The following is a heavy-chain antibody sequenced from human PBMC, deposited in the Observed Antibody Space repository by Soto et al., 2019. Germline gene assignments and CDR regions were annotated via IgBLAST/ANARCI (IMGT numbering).Heavy chain of an antibody. CDR1: GGTFGSYA. CDR2: GIHMFGTP. J-gene: IGHJ4*02. V-gene: IGHV1-69*06. D-gene: IGHD4-17*01. Sequence: QVQLVQSGAEVKKPGSSVKVSCTSSGGTFGSYAISWVRQAPGQGLEWMGGGIHMFGTPHYAQKFHGRVTITADIPTSTAYMELSSLKSADTAVYFCAKLRWTISLQEEEALWCQGSLLTVSS. CDR3: AKLRWTISLQEEEAL.